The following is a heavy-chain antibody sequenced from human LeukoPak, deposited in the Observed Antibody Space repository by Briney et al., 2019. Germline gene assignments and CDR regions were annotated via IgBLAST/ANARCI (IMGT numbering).Heavy chain of an antibody. Sequence: GGSLTLSCPASRFTFSNYAMTGLRQAPGKELDGVATISCTGWLTTSTCYADSVKGRFTISRDNSDNTLYLQMDGLRAEDTAVYYCAKGRKYSDNSRSSWFDHWGQGTLVTVSS. J-gene: IGHJ5*02. CDR1: RFTFSNYA. CDR3: AKGRKYSDNSRSSWFDH. D-gene: IGHD2-2*01. V-gene: IGHV3-23*01. CDR2: ISCTGWLTTST.